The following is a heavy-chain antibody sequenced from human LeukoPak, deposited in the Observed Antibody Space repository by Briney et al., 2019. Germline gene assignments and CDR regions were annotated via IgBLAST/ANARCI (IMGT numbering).Heavy chain of an antibody. J-gene: IGHJ5*02. CDR1: GYMFSSHD. D-gene: IGHD2-15*01. CDR3: ARARDCSGGRCNVWLDP. V-gene: IGHV1-8*01. CDR2: MNPKSGNT. Sequence: ASVKVSCKASGYMFSSHDIHWVRQATGQGLEWVGWMNPKSGNTGFAPKFQGRITMSGDTPMNTAYMPMNNLTYEDTATYFCARARDCSGGRCNVWLDPWGQGTLVIVSS.